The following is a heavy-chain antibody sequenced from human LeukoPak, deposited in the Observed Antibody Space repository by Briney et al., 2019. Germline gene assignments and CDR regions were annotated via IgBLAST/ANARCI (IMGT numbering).Heavy chain of an antibody. CDR3: ARGRYSYGQNGYDY. V-gene: IGHV1-2*02. Sequence: GASVKVSCKASGYTFTGYYMHWVRQAPGQGLEWMGWINPNSGGTNYAQKFQGRVTMTRDTSISTAYMELSRLRSDDTAVYYCARGRYSYGQNGYDYWGQGTLVTVSS. D-gene: IGHD5-18*01. CDR1: GYTFTGYY. J-gene: IGHJ4*02. CDR2: INPNSGGT.